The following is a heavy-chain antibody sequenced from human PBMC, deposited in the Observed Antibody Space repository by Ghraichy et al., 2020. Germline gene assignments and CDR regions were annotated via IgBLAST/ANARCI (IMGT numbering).Heavy chain of an antibody. CDR2: INAGAAYT. V-gene: IGHV3-23*01. D-gene: IGHD2-2*01. CDR3: AKDVRGCSSNSCYHGGDY. J-gene: IGHJ4*02. Sequence: LSLTCAASGFTFNNYAMSWVRQAPGKGLEWVSAINAGAAYTYYADSVKGRFTISRDNSKNTLYLQMNSLRAEDTAVYYCAKDVRGCSSNSCYHGGDYWGQGTLVTVSS. CDR1: GFTFNNYA.